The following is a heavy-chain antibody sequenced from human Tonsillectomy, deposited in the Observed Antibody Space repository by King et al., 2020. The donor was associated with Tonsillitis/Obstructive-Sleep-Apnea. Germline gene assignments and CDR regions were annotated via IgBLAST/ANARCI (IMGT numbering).Heavy chain of an antibody. J-gene: IGHJ5*02. V-gene: IGHV1-2*02. CDR3: AREKVIVAATNYWFDP. CDR1: GYTFIGYY. D-gene: IGHD2-15*01. CDR2: INPNSGGT. Sequence: LQLVQSGAEVKKPGASVKVSCKASGYTFIGYYMHWVRQAPGQGLEWMGWINPNSGGTNYAQKFQGRVTMTRDTSISTVYMELSRLRFDDTAVYYCAREKVIVAATNYWFDPWGQGTLVTVSS.